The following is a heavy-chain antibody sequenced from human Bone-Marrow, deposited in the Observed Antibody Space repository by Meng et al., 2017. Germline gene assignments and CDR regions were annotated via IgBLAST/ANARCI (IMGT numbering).Heavy chain of an antibody. V-gene: IGHV4-61*01. J-gene: IGHJ4*02. D-gene: IGHD3-22*01. CDR1: GGSVSSGSYY. Sequence: GSLRLSCTVSGGSVSSGSYYWSWIRQPPGKGLEWIGYIYYSGSTNYNPSLKSRVTISVDTSKNQFSLKLSSVTAADTAVYYCARVVPYYYDSSGYCFDYWGQGTLVTVSS. CDR2: IYYSGST. CDR3: ARVVPYYYDSSGYCFDY.